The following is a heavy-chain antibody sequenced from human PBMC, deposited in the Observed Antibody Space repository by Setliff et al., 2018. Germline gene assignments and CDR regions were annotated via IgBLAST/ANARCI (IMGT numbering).Heavy chain of an antibody. Sequence: PGGSLRLSCAASGFTFSSLWMAWVRQAPGKGLEWVANINQGGGEQFYVDSVRGRFIISRDNAKNSLFLQMNSLRAEDTALYYCVSNPPRYCTGGICFDNGMDVWGQGTTVTVS. CDR3: VSNPPRYCTGGICFDNGMDV. D-gene: IGHD2-15*01. CDR2: INQGGGEQ. V-gene: IGHV3-7*03. J-gene: IGHJ6*02. CDR1: GFTFSSLW.